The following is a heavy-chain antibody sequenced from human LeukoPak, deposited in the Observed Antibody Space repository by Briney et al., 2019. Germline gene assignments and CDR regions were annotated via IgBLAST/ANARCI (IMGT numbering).Heavy chain of an antibody. CDR2: VYYTGST. V-gene: IGHV4-38-2*02. J-gene: IGHJ4*02. CDR3: ARSSGYYSGY. D-gene: IGHD3-22*01. Sequence: TLSLTCNVSGYSISSAYYWGWLRQPPGKGLEWIGNVYYTGSTYYNPSLKSRVTISMDTSKNQFSLRLSSVTAADTAVYYCARSSGYYSGYWGQGTLVIVSS. CDR1: GYSISSAYY.